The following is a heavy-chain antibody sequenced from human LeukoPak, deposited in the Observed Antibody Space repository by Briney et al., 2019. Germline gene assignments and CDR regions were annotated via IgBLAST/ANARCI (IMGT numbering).Heavy chain of an antibody. CDR1: GGSISSGDYY. Sequence: SETLSLTCTVSGGSISSGDYYWSWIRQPPGKGLEWIGYIYYSGSTYYNPSLKSRVTISVDTSKNQFSLKLSSVTAADTAVYYCAGGVAARPPYWYFDLWGRGTLVTVSS. V-gene: IGHV4-30-4*08. D-gene: IGHD6-6*01. CDR2: IYYSGST. CDR3: AGGVAARPPYWYFDL. J-gene: IGHJ2*01.